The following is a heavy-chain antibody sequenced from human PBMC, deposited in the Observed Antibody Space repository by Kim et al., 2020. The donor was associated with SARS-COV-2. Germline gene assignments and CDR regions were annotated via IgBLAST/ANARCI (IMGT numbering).Heavy chain of an antibody. CDR3: ATLQIPYCSGGSCSGSDY. J-gene: IGHJ4*02. D-gene: IGHD2-15*01. V-gene: IGHV4-34*01. Sequence: SETLSLTCAVYGGSFSGYYWSWIRQPPGKGLEWIGEINHSGSTNYNPSLKSRVTISVDTSKNQFSLKLSSVTAADTAVYYCATLQIPYCSGGSCSGSDYWGQGTLVTVSS. CDR1: GGSFSGYY. CDR2: INHSGST.